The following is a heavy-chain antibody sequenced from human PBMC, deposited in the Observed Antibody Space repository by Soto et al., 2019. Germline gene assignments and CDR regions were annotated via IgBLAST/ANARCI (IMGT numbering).Heavy chain of an antibody. CDR2: IIPIFGTA. J-gene: IGHJ3*02. CDR3: ARRRIVGALEGFGIPFEI. V-gene: IGHV1-69*06. Sequence: SVKVSCKASGGTFSSYAISWVRQAPGQGLEWMGGIIPIFGTANYAQKFQGRVTITADKSTSTAYMELSSLRSEDTALYYCARRRIVGALEGFGIPFEIWGQGTMVTVSS. CDR1: GGTFSSYA. D-gene: IGHD1-26*01.